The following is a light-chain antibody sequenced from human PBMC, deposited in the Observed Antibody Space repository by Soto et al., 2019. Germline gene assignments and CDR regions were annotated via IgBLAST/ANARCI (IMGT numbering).Light chain of an antibody. CDR1: SSDVGGYNY. V-gene: IGLV2-14*01. Sequence: QSTLTQPASVSGSPGQSITISCTGTSSDVGGYNYVSWYQQHPGKAPKLMIYEVSNRPSGVSNRFSGSKSGNTASLTISGLQADVVSDYYCSSDPSSSTPGFGSGPNFAVL. CDR3: SSDPSSSTPG. CDR2: EVS. J-gene: IGLJ1*01.